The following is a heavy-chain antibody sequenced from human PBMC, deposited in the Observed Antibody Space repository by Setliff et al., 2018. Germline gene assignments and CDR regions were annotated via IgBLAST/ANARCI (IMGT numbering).Heavy chain of an antibody. V-gene: IGHV4-31*03. D-gene: IGHD2-2*01. CDR2: IYYSGST. CDR3: ARKSRNIVVVPAAVIYYYYYYMDV. J-gene: IGHJ6*03. Sequence: SETLSLTCTVSGGSISSGGYYWSWIRQHPGKGLEWIGYIYYSGSTYYNPSLKSRVTISVDTSKNQFSLKLSSVTAADTAVYYCARKSRNIVVVPAAVIYYYYYYMDVWGKGTTVTVS. CDR1: GGSISSGGYY.